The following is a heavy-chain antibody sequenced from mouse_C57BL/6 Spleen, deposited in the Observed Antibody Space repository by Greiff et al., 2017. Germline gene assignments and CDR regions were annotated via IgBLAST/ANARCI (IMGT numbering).Heavy chain of an antibody. D-gene: IGHD3-2*02. CDR3: TRGSSGDRGY. Sequence: EVQLQQSGAELVRPGASVKLSCTASGFNIKDDYMHWVKQRPEQGLEWIGWIDPENGDTEYASKFQGKATITADTSSKTAYLQISSLTSEDTAVYYCTRGSSGDRGYWGQGTTLTVAS. CDR1: GFNIKDDY. CDR2: IDPENGDT. V-gene: IGHV14-4*01. J-gene: IGHJ2*01.